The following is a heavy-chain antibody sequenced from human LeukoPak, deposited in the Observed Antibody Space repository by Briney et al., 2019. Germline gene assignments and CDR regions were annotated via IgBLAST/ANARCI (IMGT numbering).Heavy chain of an antibody. Sequence: GGSLTLSCTVSGVVFRNYYMHWVRQAPGKGLVWVSHINADGSITSHADSVKGGFTVSRDNAKSTLYLQMNSLRPEDTAVNYCARGGVPASQDSWGQGTLVTVSS. CDR2: INADGSIT. J-gene: IGHJ5*02. CDR1: GVVFRNYY. V-gene: IGHV3-74*01. CDR3: ARGGVPASQDS. D-gene: IGHD3-10*01.